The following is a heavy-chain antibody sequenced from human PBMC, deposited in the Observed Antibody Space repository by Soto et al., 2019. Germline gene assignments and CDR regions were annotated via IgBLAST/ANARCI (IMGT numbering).Heavy chain of an antibody. D-gene: IGHD4-17*01. CDR3: AREGGYGDYVTADY. J-gene: IGHJ4*02. V-gene: IGHV1-69*08. CDR2: IIPILGIA. Sequence: QVQLVQSGAEVKKPGSSVKVSCKASGGTFSSYTISWVRQAPGQGLEWMGRIIPILGIANYAQKFQGRVTXXAXKXXSTAYMELSSLRSEDTAVYYCAREGGYGDYVTADYWGQGTLVTVSS. CDR1: GGTFSSYT.